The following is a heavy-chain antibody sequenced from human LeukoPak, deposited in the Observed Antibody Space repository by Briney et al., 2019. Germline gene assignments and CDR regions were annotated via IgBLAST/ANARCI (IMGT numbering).Heavy chain of an antibody. V-gene: IGHV3-48*04. Sequence: GGSLRLSCAASGFTFSTYNMNWVRQTPGKGLEWISNIGSSSSTIYYADSVKGRFTISRDNAKNSLYLQMNSLRAEDTALYYCAKDIEAVIAAGLNCFDYWGQGTLVTVSS. D-gene: IGHD6-13*01. CDR2: IGSSSSTI. CDR3: AKDIEAVIAAGLNCFDY. J-gene: IGHJ4*02. CDR1: GFTFSTYN.